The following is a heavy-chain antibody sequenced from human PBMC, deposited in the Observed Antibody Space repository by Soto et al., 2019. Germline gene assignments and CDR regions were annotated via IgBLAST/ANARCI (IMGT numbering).Heavy chain of an antibody. CDR1: GFTFSSYG. J-gene: IGHJ4*02. Sequence: GGSPRLSCAASGFTFSSYGMHWVRQAPGKGLEWVAVISYDGSNKYYADSVKGRFTISRDNSKNTLYLQMNSLRAEDTAVYYCARVPSRTIFGVVISLRYFDYWGQGTLVTV. V-gene: IGHV3-30*03. CDR2: ISYDGSNK. CDR3: ARVPSRTIFGVVISLRYFDY. D-gene: IGHD3-3*01.